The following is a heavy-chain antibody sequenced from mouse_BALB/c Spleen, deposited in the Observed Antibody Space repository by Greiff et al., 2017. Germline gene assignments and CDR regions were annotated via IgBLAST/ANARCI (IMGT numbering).Heavy chain of an antibody. Sequence: QVQLKQSAAELARPGASVKMSCTASGYTFTSYTMHWVKQRPGQGLEWIGYINPSSGNTEYNQKFKDKTTLTADTSSSTAYMQLSSLTSEDSAVYYCENRDDEYAMDYWGQGTSVTVSS. J-gene: IGHJ4*01. D-gene: IGHD2-14*01. CDR3: ENRDDEYAMDY. V-gene: IGHV1-4*02. CDR2: INPSSGNT. CDR1: GYTFTSYT.